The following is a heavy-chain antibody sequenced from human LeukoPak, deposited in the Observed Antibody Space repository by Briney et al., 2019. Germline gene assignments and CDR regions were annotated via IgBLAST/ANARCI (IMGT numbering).Heavy chain of an antibody. J-gene: IGHJ4*02. CDR3: YCAVEDY. D-gene: IGHD2-15*01. V-gene: IGHV3-7*01. CDR2: IKHDGSEK. CDR1: GFTFSTYW. Sequence: GGSLRLSCAASGFTFSTYWMSWVRQAPGKGLQWVANIKHDGSEKNYVDSVKGQFTISKDNAKNSLYLQMNSLRAEDTAVYYCYCAVEDYWGQGTLVTVSS.